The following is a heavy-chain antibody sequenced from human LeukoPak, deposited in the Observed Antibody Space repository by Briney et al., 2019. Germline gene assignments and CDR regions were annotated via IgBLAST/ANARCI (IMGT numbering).Heavy chain of an antibody. CDR3: ARDPLYYDFWRGYPKNWFDP. D-gene: IGHD3-3*01. Sequence: GGSLRLSCAASGFTFSSYWMHWVRQAPGKGLVWVSRINSDGSSTSYADSVKGRFTISRDNAKNTLYLQMNSLRAEDTAVYYCARDPLYYDFWRGYPKNWFDPWGQGTLVSVFS. V-gene: IGHV3-74*01. CDR1: GFTFSSYW. J-gene: IGHJ5*02. CDR2: INSDGSST.